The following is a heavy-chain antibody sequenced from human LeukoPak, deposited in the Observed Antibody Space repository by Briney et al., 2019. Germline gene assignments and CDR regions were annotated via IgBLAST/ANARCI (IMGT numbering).Heavy chain of an antibody. V-gene: IGHV3-21*01. CDR2: ISSSSSYI. Sequence: GGSLRLSCAASGFTFSSYAMNWVRQAPGKGLGWVSSISSSSSYIYYADSVKGRFTISRDNAKNSLYLQMNSLRAEDTAVYYCARARPPYRSSWFFDYWGQGTLVTVSS. CDR3: ARARPPYRSSWFFDY. J-gene: IGHJ4*02. D-gene: IGHD6-13*01. CDR1: GFTFSSYA.